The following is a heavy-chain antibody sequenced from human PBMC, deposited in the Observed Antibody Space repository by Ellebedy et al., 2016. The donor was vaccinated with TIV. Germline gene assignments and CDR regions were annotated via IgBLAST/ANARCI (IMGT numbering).Heavy chain of an antibody. Sequence: GESLKIPCAASGFTSSGYAMHSVRQSPGKGLERVAFMSGDGGVQHYADSVKGRFTVSRDNPKSTVYLQMNSLRAEDTALYFCARGKGPGSFLVDFWGQGTLVTVSS. CDR3: ARGKGPGSFLVDF. CDR1: GFTSSGYA. V-gene: IGHV3-30*04. J-gene: IGHJ4*02. CDR2: MSGDGGVQ.